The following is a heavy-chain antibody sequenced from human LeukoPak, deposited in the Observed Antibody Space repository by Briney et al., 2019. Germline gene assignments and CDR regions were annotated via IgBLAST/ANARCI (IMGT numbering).Heavy chain of an antibody. D-gene: IGHD5-12*01. CDR1: GGSISSYY. CDR2: LYDSGST. V-gene: IGHV4-59*01. Sequence: PSETLSLTCTVSGGSISSYYWSWIRQPPGKGLEWIGYLYDSGSTKYNPSLKSRVTISVDTSKNQFSLKLRSVSAADTAVYYCARALWLNSWFDPWGQGTLVTVSS. J-gene: IGHJ5*02. CDR3: ARALWLNSWFDP.